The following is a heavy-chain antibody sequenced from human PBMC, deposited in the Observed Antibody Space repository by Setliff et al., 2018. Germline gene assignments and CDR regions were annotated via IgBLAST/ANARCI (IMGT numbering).Heavy chain of an antibody. Sequence: GGSLRLSCAASGFTFSSYGMHWVRQAPGEGLEWVAFIRYDGSNKYYADSVKGRFTISRDNSKNTLYLQMNSLRAEDTAVYYCAKEVGYCSGGSCYHYHYGMDVWGQGTTVTVSS. V-gene: IGHV3-30*02. J-gene: IGHJ6*02. D-gene: IGHD2-15*01. CDR1: GFTFSSYG. CDR2: IRYDGSNK. CDR3: AKEVGYCSGGSCYHYHYGMDV.